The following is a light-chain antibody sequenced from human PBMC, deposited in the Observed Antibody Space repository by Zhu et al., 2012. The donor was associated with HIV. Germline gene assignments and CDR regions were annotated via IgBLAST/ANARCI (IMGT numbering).Light chain of an antibody. CDR2: GAS. V-gene: IGKV3-20*01. CDR1: QSVSSNY. CDR3: HQYDNSWT. Sequence: EILMTQSPATLSVSPGDRATLACRASQSVSSNYLIWYQQKPGQAPRPLIYGASDRASGVPDRFSGSGSGTDFTLSISRLEPEDFAVYYCHQYDNSWTFGQG. J-gene: IGKJ1*01.